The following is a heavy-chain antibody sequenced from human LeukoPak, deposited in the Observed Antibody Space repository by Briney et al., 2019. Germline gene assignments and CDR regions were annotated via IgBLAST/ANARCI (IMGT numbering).Heavy chain of an antibody. V-gene: IGHV4-39*01. CDR3: VSPRGFSYGYFDY. CDR1: GGSISSSSAY. CDR2: VYYSKNT. D-gene: IGHD5-18*01. J-gene: IGHJ4*02. Sequence: SETLSLTCTVSGGSISSSSAYWGWIRQPPGKGLEWIGSVYYSKNTYYNPSLKSRVTISADTSKNQFSLTLGSVSATDTAVYYCVSPRGFSYGYFDYWGQGTLVTVSS.